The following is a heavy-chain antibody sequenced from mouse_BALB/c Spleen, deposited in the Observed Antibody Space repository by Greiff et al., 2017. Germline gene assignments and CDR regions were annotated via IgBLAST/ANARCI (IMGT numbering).Heavy chain of an antibody. CDR1: GFNIKDTY. CDR2: IDPANGNT. V-gene: IGHV14-3*02. Sequence: VQLQQSGAELVKPGASVKLSCTASGFNIKDTYMHWVKQRPEQGLEWIGRIDPANGNTKYDPKFQGKATITADTSSNTAYLQLSSLTSEDTAVYYCAREDYGSSYPYAMDYWGQGTSVTVSS. J-gene: IGHJ4*01. D-gene: IGHD1-1*01. CDR3: AREDYGSSYPYAMDY.